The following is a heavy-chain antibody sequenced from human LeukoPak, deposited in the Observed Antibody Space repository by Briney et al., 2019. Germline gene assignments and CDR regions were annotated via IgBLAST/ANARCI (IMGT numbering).Heavy chain of an antibody. D-gene: IGHD6-19*01. V-gene: IGHV3-48*03. CDR2: ISNTDKTR. J-gene: IGHJ4*02. CDR3: AREIVSAVAGNFDY. Sequence: GGSLRLSCAASGFNFRSYEMNWVRQAPGKGLEWVSYISNTDKTRTYADSVKGRFTISRDNAKNSLHLEMNSLRAEDTAVYYCAREIVSAVAGNFDYWGQGTLVTVSS. CDR1: GFNFRSYE.